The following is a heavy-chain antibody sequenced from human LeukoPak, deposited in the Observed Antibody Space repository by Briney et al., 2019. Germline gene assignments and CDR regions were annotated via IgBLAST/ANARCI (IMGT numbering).Heavy chain of an antibody. CDR3: ASVGSGYDYVGGYYFDY. V-gene: IGHV1-18*01. CDR2: ISAYNGNT. Sequence: GASVKVSCKASGYTFTSYGISWVRQAPGQGLEWMGWISAYNGNTNYAQKLQGRVTMTTDTSTSTAYMELRSLRSDDTAVYYCASVGSGYDYVGGYYFDYWGQGTLVTVSS. J-gene: IGHJ4*02. D-gene: IGHD5-12*01. CDR1: GYTFTSYG.